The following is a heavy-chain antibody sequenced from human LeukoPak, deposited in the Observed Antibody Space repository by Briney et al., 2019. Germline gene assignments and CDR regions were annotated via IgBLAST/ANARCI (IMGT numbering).Heavy chain of an antibody. CDR3: ARRPGYSYGDYYYYYMDV. CDR2: INHSGST. V-gene: IGHV4-34*01. CDR1: GGSFSGYY. J-gene: IGHJ6*03. D-gene: IGHD5-18*01. Sequence: SQTLSPTSALYGGSFSGYYWSWIRQPPRQGLEWSGEINHSGSTNYNTTLKSRVTISVDTSKNQFSPKLRSVTAADTAVYYCARRPGYSYGDYYYYYMDVWGKGTTVTVSS.